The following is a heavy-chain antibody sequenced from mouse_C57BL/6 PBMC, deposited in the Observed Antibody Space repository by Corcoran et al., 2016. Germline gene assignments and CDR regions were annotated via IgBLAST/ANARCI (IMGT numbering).Heavy chain of an antibody. J-gene: IGHJ2*01. CDR1: GYTFTDYY. Sequence: EVQLQQSGPVLVKPGASVKMSCKASGYTFTDYYMDWVKQSHGKSLEWIGVINPNDGGTSYNQKFKGKATLTVDKSSSTAYMELNSLTSEDTAVYYCARTSSSGFDYWGQGTTLTVS. V-gene: IGHV1-19*01. D-gene: IGHD1-1*01. CDR3: ARTSSSGFDY. CDR2: INPNDGGT.